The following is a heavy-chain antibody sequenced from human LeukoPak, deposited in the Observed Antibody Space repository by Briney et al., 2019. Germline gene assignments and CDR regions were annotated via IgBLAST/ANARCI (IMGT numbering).Heavy chain of an antibody. V-gene: IGHV4-4*02. Sequence: PSETLSLTCAVSGGSISSSNWWSWVRQPPGKGLEWIGEIYHSGSTNYNPSLKSRVTISVDKYKNQFSLKLSSVTAADTAVYYCARASSGWYAKWFDRWGQGTLDSVSS. J-gene: IGHJ5*02. CDR1: GGSISSSNW. CDR3: ARASSGWYAKWFDR. D-gene: IGHD6-19*01. CDR2: IYHSGST.